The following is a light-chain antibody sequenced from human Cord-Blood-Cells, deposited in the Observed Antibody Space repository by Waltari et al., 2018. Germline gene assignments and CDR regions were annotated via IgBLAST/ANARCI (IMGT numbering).Light chain of an antibody. CDR2: AAS. Sequence: IQIPPSPSSLSASVGDRVTITCRASQSISSYLNWYQQKPGKAPKLLIYAASSLQSGVPSRFSGSGSGTDFTLTISSLQPEDFATYYCQQSYSTPPTFGGGTKVEIK. CDR3: QQSYSTPPT. V-gene: IGKV1-39*01. J-gene: IGKJ4*01. CDR1: QSISSY.